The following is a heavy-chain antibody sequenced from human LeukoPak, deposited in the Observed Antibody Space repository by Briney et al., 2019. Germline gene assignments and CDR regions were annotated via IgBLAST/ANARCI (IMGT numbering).Heavy chain of an antibody. D-gene: IGHD3-22*01. CDR1: GYTFTGYY. J-gene: IGHJ3*02. CDR2: INPNSGGT. CDR3: ARVLRDDSSGYYYSPRGNAFDI. Sequence: ASVKVSCKASGYTFTGYYMNWVRQSPGQGLEGMGRINPNSGGTNYAQKFQGRVTMTRDTSISTDYMELSRLRSDDTAVYYCARVLRDDSSGYYYSPRGNAFDIWGQGTMVTVSS. V-gene: IGHV1-2*06.